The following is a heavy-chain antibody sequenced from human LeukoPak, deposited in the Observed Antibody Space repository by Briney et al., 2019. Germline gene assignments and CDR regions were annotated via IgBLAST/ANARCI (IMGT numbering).Heavy chain of an antibody. J-gene: IGHJ5*02. V-gene: IGHV3-64*01. CDR1: GFTFSSYA. Sequence: GGSLRLSCAASGFTFSSYAMLWVRQAPGMGLEYVSSIDPDGETSYYANSVKGRFTISRDNSNNMLYLHMGSLTSEDMAVYYCAAQGGLTGAYDPWGQGTLVTVSS. CDR2: IDPDGETS. CDR3: AAQGGLTGAYDP. D-gene: IGHD1-20*01.